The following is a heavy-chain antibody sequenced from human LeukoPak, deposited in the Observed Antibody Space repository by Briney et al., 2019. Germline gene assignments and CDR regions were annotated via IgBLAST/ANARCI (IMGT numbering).Heavy chain of an antibody. CDR1: GFTFSDYW. V-gene: IGHV3-7*01. D-gene: IGHD6-6*01. CDR2: IKEDGSDK. J-gene: IGHJ4*01. Sequence: PGGSLRLSCAAPGFTFSDYWMSRIRQAPGKGLEWVANIKEDGSDKYYVDSVKGRFTISRDNAKNSLYFQMNSLRAEDTAVYYCARDRLGFHYWGQGTLVTVSS. CDR3: ARDRLGFHY.